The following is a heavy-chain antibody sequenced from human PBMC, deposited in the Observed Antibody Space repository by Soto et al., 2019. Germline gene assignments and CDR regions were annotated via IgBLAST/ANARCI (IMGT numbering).Heavy chain of an antibody. CDR2: AAYSGGT. Sequence: SETLSLTCTVSGGSIANNNYFWGWVRQPPGKGLEWIGSAAYSGGTYKNPSLKSRVTVSVDTSKNQFSLKLTSVTAADTAVYYCAKVVVGATSHSNFDSWGQGTLVTVSS. V-gene: IGHV4-39*01. D-gene: IGHD2-15*01. CDR3: AKVVVGATSHSNFDS. CDR1: GGSIANNNYF. J-gene: IGHJ4*02.